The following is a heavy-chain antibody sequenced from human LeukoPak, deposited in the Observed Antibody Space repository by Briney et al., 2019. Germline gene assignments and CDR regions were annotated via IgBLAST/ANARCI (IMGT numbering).Heavy chain of an antibody. CDR3: ARDQVPAARDPAEYFQH. CDR1: GYTFTSYG. D-gene: IGHD2-2*01. V-gene: IGHV1-18*01. CDR2: ISAYNGNT. Sequence: GASVKVSCKASGYTFTSYGISWVRQAPGQGLEWMGWISAYNGNTNYAQKLQGRVTMTTDTSTSTAYMELRSLRSDDTAVYYCARDQVPAARDPAEYFQHWGQGTLVTVSS. J-gene: IGHJ1*01.